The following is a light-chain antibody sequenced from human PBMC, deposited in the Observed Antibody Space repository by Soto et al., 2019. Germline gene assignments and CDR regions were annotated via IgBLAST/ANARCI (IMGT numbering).Light chain of an antibody. V-gene: IGKV3-15*01. CDR1: QSVGTN. J-gene: IGKJ4*01. CDR3: QRYNNWPLT. CDR2: GAS. Sequence: EVVMTQSPATLSVSPGDTATLSCRASQSVGTNLVWYQQKPGQGPRLLIYGASTRATGIPARFSGSGSGTEFTLTISSLQSEDFAIYYCQRYNNWPLTFGGGTKVESK.